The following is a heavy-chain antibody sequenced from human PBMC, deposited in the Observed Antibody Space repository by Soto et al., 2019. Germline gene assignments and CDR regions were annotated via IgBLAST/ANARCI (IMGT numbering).Heavy chain of an antibody. CDR1: GFSFGSYA. V-gene: IGHV3-23*01. D-gene: IGHD2-21*02. CDR3: ARDHLILPAHDFFYGSDV. CDR2: ISGSDGKT. J-gene: IGHJ6*02. Sequence: GGSLRLSCAASGFSFGSYALSWVRQAPGKGLEWVSTISGSDGKTFHADSVKGRFSLSRDTSQSTLYLQMNNLRAEDTAVYYCARDHLILPAHDFFYGSDVWGRGATVTVSS.